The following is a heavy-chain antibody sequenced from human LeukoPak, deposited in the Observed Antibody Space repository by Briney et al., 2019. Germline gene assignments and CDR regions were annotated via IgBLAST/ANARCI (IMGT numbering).Heavy chain of an antibody. J-gene: IGHJ6*03. CDR1: GGSLSGYY. D-gene: IGHD3-10*01. Sequence: SETLSLTCAVYGGSLSGYYWSWIRQPPGKGLEWLGEINHSGSTNYNPSLKSRVTISVDTSKNQFSLKLSSVTAADTAVYYCARERFGELFYYYYYMDVWGKGTTVTISS. CDR3: ARERFGELFYYYYYMDV. V-gene: IGHV4-34*01. CDR2: INHSGST.